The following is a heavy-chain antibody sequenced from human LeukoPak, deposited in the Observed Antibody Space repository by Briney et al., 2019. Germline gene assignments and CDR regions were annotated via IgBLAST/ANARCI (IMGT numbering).Heavy chain of an antibody. D-gene: IGHD3-10*01. CDR2: ISGSGGGT. V-gene: IGHV3-23*01. CDR1: GFTFSSYA. Sequence: PGGSLRLSCAASGFTFSSYAMSWVRQAPGKGLEWVSAISGSGGGTYYADSVKGRFTISRDNSKNTLYLQMNSLRAEDTAVYYCARDRARAFDYWGQGTLVTVSS. J-gene: IGHJ4*02. CDR3: ARDRARAFDY.